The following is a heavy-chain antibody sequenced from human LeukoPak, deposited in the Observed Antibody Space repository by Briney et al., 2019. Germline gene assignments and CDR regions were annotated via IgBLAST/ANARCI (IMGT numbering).Heavy chain of an antibody. CDR1: GGSFSGYY. CDR2: INHSGST. D-gene: IGHD5-12*01. J-gene: IGHJ3*02. V-gene: IGHV4-34*01. CDR3: ASGRLRSAFDI. Sequence: SETLSLTCAVYGGSFSGYYWSWIRQPPGKGLEWIGEINHSGSTNYNPSLKSRVTISVDTSKNQFSLKLSSVTAADTAVYYCASGRLRSAFDIWGQGTMVTVSS.